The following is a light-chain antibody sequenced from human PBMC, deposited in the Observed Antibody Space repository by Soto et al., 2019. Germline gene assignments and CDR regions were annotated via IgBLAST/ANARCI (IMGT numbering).Light chain of an antibody. CDR1: SSDVGGYNY. CDR2: DVT. V-gene: IGLV2-14*01. CDR3: YSYTHINTWV. J-gene: IGLJ3*02. Sequence: QSALTQPASVSGSPGQTITISCTGTSSDVGGYNYVSWYQQSPGKAPKVIIYDVTNRPSGVSNRFAGSKSANTASLTISGLQAEDEADYYCYSYTHINTWVFGGGTKLTVL.